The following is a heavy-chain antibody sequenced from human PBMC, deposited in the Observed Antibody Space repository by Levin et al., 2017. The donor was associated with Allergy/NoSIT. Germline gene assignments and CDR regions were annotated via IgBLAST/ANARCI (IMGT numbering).Heavy chain of an antibody. V-gene: IGHV1-18*01. CDR3: AREGLRSGYDPTAPPFDY. CDR2: ISAYNGNT. Sequence: GESLKISCKASGYTFTSYGISWVRQAPGQGLEWMGWISAYNGNTNYAQKLQGRVTMTTDTSTSTAYMELRSLRSDDTAVYYCAREGLRSGYDPTAPPFDYWGQGTLVTVSS. D-gene: IGHD5-12*01. J-gene: IGHJ4*02. CDR1: GYTFTSYG.